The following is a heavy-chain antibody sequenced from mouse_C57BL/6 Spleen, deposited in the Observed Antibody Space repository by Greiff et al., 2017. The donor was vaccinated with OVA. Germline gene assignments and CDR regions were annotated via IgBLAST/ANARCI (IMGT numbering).Heavy chain of an antibody. CDR3: ARQGYGRSFYWYFDV. CDR2: ISNGGGST. V-gene: IGHV5-12*01. J-gene: IGHJ1*03. CDR1: GFTFSDYY. D-gene: IGHD1-1*01. Sequence: EVKLVESGGGLVQPGGSLKLSCAASGFTFSDYYMYWVRQTPEKRLEWVAYISNGGGSTYYPDTVKGRFTISRDNAKNTLYLQMSRLKSEDTAMYYCARQGYGRSFYWYFDVWGTGTTVTVSS.